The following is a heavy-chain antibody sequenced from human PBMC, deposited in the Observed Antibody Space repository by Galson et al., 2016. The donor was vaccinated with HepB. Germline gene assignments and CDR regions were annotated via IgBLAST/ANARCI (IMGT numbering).Heavy chain of an antibody. D-gene: IGHD6-6*01. CDR2: IRSKANSYAT. J-gene: IGHJ4*02. CDR1: GFTFSGSA. Sequence: SLRLSCAASGFTFSGSAMHWVRQASGKGLEWVGRIRSKANSYATAYAASVKGRFTISRDDSKNTAYLQMNSLKTEDTAVYYCTRRPSNVRNFDYWGQGTLVTVSS. V-gene: IGHV3-73*01. CDR3: TRRPSNVRNFDY.